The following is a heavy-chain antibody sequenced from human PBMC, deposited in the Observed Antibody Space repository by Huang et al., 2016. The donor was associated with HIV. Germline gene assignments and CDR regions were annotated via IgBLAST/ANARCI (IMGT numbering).Heavy chain of an antibody. V-gene: IGHV1-69*18. D-gene: IGHD5-12*01. CDR2: FIPIFGAP. Sequence: QVQLVQSGAEVKKPGSSVKVSCKASGNTISNYVITWVRQAPGQALEGMGSFIPIFGAPLYAQKFQGRVIISADESTNTAYMDLTSLTFEDTAVYFCARVREMATSYDAFDVWGQGTMVTVSS. CDR1: GNTISNYV. CDR3: ARVREMATSYDAFDV. J-gene: IGHJ3*01.